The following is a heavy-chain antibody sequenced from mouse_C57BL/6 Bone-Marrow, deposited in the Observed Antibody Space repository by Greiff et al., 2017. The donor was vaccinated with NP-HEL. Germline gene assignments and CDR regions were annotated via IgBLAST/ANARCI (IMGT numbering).Heavy chain of an antibody. J-gene: IGHJ1*03. Sequence: ESGPGLVKPSQSLSLTCSVTGYSITSGYYWNWIRQFPGNKLEWMGYISYDGSNNYNPSLKNRISITRDTSKNQFFLKLNSVTTEDTATYYCARGDYYYGEGYFDVWGTGTTVTVSS. CDR3: ARGDYYYGEGYFDV. CDR1: GYSITSGYY. D-gene: IGHD1-1*01. CDR2: ISYDGSN. V-gene: IGHV3-6*01.